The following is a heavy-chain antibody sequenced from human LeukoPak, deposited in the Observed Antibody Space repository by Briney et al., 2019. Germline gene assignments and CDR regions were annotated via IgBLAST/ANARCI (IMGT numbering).Heavy chain of an antibody. Sequence: ASVKVSCKASGYTFTSYGISWVRQAPGQGLEWMGWISAYSGNTNYAQKLQGRVTMTTDTPTTTANMELRSLRSDDTAVYYCAREPRDGYNFAEAFDIWGQGTMVTVSS. CDR3: AREPRDGYNFAEAFDI. J-gene: IGHJ3*02. CDR1: GYTFTSYG. V-gene: IGHV1-18*01. D-gene: IGHD5-24*01. CDR2: ISAYSGNT.